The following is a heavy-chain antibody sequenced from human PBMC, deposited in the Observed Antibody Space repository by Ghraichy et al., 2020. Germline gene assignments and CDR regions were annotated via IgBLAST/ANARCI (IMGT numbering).Heavy chain of an antibody. J-gene: IGHJ4*02. V-gene: IGHV3-7*03. CDR1: GFTFSSYW. CDR3: AREEIVVVPAASYYFDY. D-gene: IGHD2-2*01. Sequence: GESLNISCAASGFTFSSYWMSWVRQAPGKGLEWVANIKQDGSEKYYVDSVKGRFTISRDNAKNSLYLQMNSLRAEDTAVYYCAREEIVVVPAASYYFDYWGQGTLVTVSS. CDR2: IKQDGSEK.